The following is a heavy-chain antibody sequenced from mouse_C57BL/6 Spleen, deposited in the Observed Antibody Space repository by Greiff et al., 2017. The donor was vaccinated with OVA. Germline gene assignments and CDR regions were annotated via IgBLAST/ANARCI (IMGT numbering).Heavy chain of an antibody. Sequence: VQLVESGADLAKPGASVKLSCKASGYTFTSSWMHWVKQRPGQGLEWIGYINPSSGYTTYNQKFKDKATLTADKSSSTAYMQLSSLTYEDSAVYYCAREGDYDYYAMDYWGQGTSVTVSS. CDR1: GYTFTSSW. J-gene: IGHJ4*01. D-gene: IGHD2-4*01. CDR2: INPSSGYT. V-gene: IGHV1-7*01. CDR3: AREGDYDYYAMDY.